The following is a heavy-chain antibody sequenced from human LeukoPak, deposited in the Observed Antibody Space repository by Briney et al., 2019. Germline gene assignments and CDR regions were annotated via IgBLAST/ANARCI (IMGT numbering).Heavy chain of an antibody. CDR3: ARNMSTEGWFDS. CDR2: IYNSVST. V-gene: IGHV4-38-2*01. Sequence: PSETLSLTCVVSDYSIASGDYWAWIRQPPGKGLEWIGSIYNSVSTSYNPSLKSRVTMSVDPSKNQFSLNLRSVTAADTAVYFCARNMSTEGWFDSWGRGTLVTVSS. D-gene: IGHD5/OR15-5a*01. CDR1: DYSIASGDY. J-gene: IGHJ5*01.